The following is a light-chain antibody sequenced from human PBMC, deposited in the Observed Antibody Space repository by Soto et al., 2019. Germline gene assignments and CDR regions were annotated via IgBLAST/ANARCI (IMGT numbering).Light chain of an antibody. CDR1: SSDIGDYNY. J-gene: IGLJ2*01. CDR3: RSYTSSSTLVV. CDR2: EVS. V-gene: IGLV2-14*01. Sequence: QSALTQPASVSGAPGQSITISCTGTSSDIGDYNYVSWYQQHPGKAPKLMISEVSNRPSGVSNRFSGSKSGNTASLTISGLQAEDEADYYCRSYTSSSTLVVFGGGTKVTVL.